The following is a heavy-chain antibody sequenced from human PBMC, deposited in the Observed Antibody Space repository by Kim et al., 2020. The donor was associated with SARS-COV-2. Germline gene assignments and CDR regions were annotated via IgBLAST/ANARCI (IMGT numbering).Heavy chain of an antibody. V-gene: IGHV4-39*01. Sequence: IYHSGDTYYNPSLKSRVTISEVTSKNQFSLKVTSVSDADTAVYYCGRSPDSWGQGTLVTVS. J-gene: IGHJ4*02. CDR2: IYHSGDT. CDR3: GRSPDS.